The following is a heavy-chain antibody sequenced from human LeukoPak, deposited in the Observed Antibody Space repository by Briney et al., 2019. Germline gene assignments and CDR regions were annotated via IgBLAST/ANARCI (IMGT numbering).Heavy chain of an antibody. CDR2: ISHSGST. Sequence: SETLSLTCGVYGGSFSGYHWSWIRQPPGKGLEWIGEISHSGSTNYNPSLKSRVTISLDTSKNQFSLKLSSVPPADTAVYYCASKKGGTSWNFNWGQGPLVIVSS. CDR1: GGSFSGYH. CDR3: ASKKGGTSWNFN. J-gene: IGHJ4*02. D-gene: IGHD6-13*01. V-gene: IGHV4-34*01.